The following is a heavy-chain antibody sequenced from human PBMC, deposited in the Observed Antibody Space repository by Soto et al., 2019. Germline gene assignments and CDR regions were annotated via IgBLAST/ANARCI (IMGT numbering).Heavy chain of an antibody. CDR1: GFTFSSYA. Sequence: GGSLRLSCAASGFTFSSYAMSWVRQAPGKGLEWVSYISSSGSTIYYADSVKGRFTISRDNSKNTLYLQMNSLRAEDTAVYYCAKGRYCSSTSCYTDYYYYGMDVWGQGTTVTVSS. CDR3: AKGRYCSSTSCYTDYYYYGMDV. V-gene: IGHV3-23*01. CDR2: ISSSGSTI. J-gene: IGHJ6*02. D-gene: IGHD2-2*02.